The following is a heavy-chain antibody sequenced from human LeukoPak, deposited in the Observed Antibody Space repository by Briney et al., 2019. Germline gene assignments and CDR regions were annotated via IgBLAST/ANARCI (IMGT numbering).Heavy chain of an antibody. J-gene: IGHJ4*02. D-gene: IGHD3-22*01. CDR2: IWYDGSNK. V-gene: IGHV3-33*01. CDR3: ARGDANPDYYDSSGYYYALGY. CDR1: GFTFSSYG. Sequence: GGSLRLSCAASGFTFSSYGMHWVRQAPGKGLEWVAVIWYDGSNKYYADSVKGRFTISRDNSKNTLYLQMNSLRAEDTAVYYCARGDANPDYYDSSGYYYALGYWGQGTLVTVSS.